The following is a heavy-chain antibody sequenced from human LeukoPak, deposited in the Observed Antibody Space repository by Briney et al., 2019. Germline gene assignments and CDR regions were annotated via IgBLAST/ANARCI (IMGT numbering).Heavy chain of an antibody. V-gene: IGHV3-7*01. CDR1: GFTFTTYW. CDR2: IKQDGSEK. Sequence: GGSLRLSCAASGFTFTTYWMSWVRQAPGKGLEWVANIKQDGSEKYYVDSVKGRFTISRDNAKNSLYLQMNSLRAEDTAVYYCARAYYYGSGSHPLYYYHYMDVWGKGTTVTVSS. CDR3: ARAYYYGSGSHPLYYYHYMDV. J-gene: IGHJ6*03. D-gene: IGHD3-10*01.